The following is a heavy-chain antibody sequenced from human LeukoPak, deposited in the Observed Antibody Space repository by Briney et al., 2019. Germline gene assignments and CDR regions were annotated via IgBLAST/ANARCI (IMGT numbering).Heavy chain of an antibody. CDR2: IRPDGSGT. D-gene: IGHD6-13*01. V-gene: IGHV3-7*01. CDR1: GFTFSSYW. CDR3: ATNRAAAAGDD. Sequence: PGGSLRLSCAASGFTFSSYWMTWVRQAPGKGLEWVANIRPDGSGTYYVDSVKGRFTISRDNAKNSLYLQMNSLRAEDTAVYYCATNRAAAAGDDWGQGTLVTVSS. J-gene: IGHJ1*01.